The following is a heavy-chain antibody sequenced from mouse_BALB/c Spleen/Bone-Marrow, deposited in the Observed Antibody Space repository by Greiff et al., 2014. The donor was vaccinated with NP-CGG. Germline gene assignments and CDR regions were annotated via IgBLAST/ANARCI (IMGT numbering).Heavy chain of an antibody. CDR2: IYPGDGSI. CDR3: ARSDDGFPYFFDS. Sequence: VQLQQSGPELVKPGALVKISCKASGYTFTSYDINWVKQRPGQGLEWIGWIYPGDGSIKYNEKVKGKATLTADRSSSTAYMQLSSLTSENSAVDFCARSDDGFPYFFDSWGQGTTLTVSS. CDR1: GYTFTSYD. D-gene: IGHD2-3*01. V-gene: IGHV1S56*01. J-gene: IGHJ2*01.